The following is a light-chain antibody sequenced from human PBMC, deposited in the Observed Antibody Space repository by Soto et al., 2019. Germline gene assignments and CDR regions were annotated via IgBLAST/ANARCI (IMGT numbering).Light chain of an antibody. J-gene: IGLJ3*02. CDR2: NNN. Sequence: QAVVTQPPSVSGAPGQRVTISCTGSSPNIGAGFDVHWYQQLPGTAPKLLISNNNNRPSGVPDRFSGSRSGTSASLAITGLQAEDEADYYCQSYDSSLRGVVFGGGTKVTVL. CDR3: QSYDSSLRGVV. V-gene: IGLV1-40*01. CDR1: SPNIGAGFD.